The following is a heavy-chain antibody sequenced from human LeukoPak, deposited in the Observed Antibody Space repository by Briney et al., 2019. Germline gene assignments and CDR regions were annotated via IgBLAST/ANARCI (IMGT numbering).Heavy chain of an antibody. Sequence: GESLRLSCAASGFTFSSYAMSWVRQAPGKGLEWVSAISGSGGSTYYADSVKGRFTISRDNSKNTLYLEMNSLRAEDTAVYYCARTLSGYNDAFDIWGQGTMVTVSS. V-gene: IGHV3-23*01. D-gene: IGHD3-22*01. J-gene: IGHJ3*02. CDR2: ISGSGGST. CDR3: ARTLSGYNDAFDI. CDR1: GFTFSSYA.